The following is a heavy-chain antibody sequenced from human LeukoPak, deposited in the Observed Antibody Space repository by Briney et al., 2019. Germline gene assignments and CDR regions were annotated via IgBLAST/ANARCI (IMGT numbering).Heavy chain of an antibody. CDR1: GGSISSSNW. CDR2: IYHSGST. J-gene: IGHJ4*02. D-gene: IGHD5-18*01. CDR3: ARDSGKTAMVFKSFDY. V-gene: IGHV4-4*02. Sequence: SSGTLSLTCAVSGGSISSSNWWSGGRPPPGKGVEWIGEIYHSGSTNYNPSLKSRVTISVDTSKNQFSLKLNSVTAADTAVYYCARDSGKTAMVFKSFDYWGQGTLVTVSS.